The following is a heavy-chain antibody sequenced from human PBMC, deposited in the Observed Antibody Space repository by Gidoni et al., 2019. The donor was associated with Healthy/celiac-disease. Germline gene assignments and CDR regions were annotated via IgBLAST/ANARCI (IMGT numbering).Heavy chain of an antibody. Sequence: QVQLVQSGAEVKKPGASVKVSCKASGSPFTSYSMPWVRQAPGQGPEWMGIINHRGGSTSYAKKFQGRVTMTRDTSTSTVYMELSSLRSEDTAVYYCARDRDSSGFGFDYWGQGTLVTVSS. CDR2: INHRGGST. J-gene: IGHJ4*02. D-gene: IGHD3-22*01. V-gene: IGHV1-46*01. CDR1: GSPFTSYS. CDR3: ARDRDSSGFGFDY.